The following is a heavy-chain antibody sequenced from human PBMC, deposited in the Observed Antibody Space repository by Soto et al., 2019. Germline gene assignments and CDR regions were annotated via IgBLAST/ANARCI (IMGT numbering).Heavy chain of an antibody. V-gene: IGHV1-18*01. CDR3: ARDDYYDSSGYQGWFDP. CDR2: ISAYNGNT. Sequence: SVKVSCKASGYTFTSYGISWVRQAPGQGLEWMGWISAYNGNTNYAQKLQGRVTMTTDTSTSTAYMELRSLRSDDTAVYYCARDDYYDSSGYQGWFDPWGQGTLVTVSS. CDR1: GYTFTSYG. J-gene: IGHJ5*02. D-gene: IGHD3-22*01.